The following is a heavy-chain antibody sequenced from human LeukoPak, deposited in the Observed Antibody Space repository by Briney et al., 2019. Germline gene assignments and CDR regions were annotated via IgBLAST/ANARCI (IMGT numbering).Heavy chain of an antibody. V-gene: IGHV4-34*01. Sequence: PSETLSLTCAVYGGSFSNYYWSWIRQPPGKGLEWIGEINHSGSTNYNPSLKSRVTISVDTSKNQFSLKLSSVTAADTAVYYCARGELVPPYGMDVWGQGTTVTVSS. D-gene: IGHD3-10*01. CDR3: ARGELVPPYGMDV. CDR1: GGSFSNYY. CDR2: INHSGST. J-gene: IGHJ6*02.